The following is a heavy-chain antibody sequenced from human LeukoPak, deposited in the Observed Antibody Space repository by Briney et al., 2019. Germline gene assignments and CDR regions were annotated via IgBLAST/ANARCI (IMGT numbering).Heavy chain of an antibody. CDR3: AKVTERYHYYYYGMDV. CDR2: ISWNSGSI. Sequence: GGSLRLSCAASGFTFDDYAMHWVRQAPGKGLEWVSGISWNSGSIGYADSVKSRFTISRDNAKNSLYLQMNSLRAEDTALYYCAKVTERYHYYYYGMDVWGQGTTVTVSS. V-gene: IGHV3-9*01. CDR1: GFTFDDYA. D-gene: IGHD1-1*01. J-gene: IGHJ6*02.